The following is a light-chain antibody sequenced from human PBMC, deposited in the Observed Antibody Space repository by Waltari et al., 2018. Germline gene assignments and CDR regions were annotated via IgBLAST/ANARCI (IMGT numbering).Light chain of an antibody. V-gene: IGLV2-14*03. CDR3: TSYTLLTFTWQ. CDR2: DVA. CDR1: FRADRDYNY. Sequence: QSDLTQPASVSGSLGQSLTISCPAPFRADRDYNYIPWYPQPPGKAPKLLFFDVAPRPSGVSHRFSASQSGDTASLSISGLRPEDEATYYCTSYTLLTFTWQFGGGTKLTV. J-gene: IGLJ3*02.